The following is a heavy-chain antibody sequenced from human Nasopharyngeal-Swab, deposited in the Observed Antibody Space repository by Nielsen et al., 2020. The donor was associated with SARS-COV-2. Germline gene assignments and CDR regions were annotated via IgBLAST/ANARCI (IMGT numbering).Heavy chain of an antibody. CDR3: AKDRDSGDDSDDYYHYYGMDV. V-gene: IGHV3-23*01. J-gene: IGHJ6*02. CDR1: GFTFSTYA. CDR2: ISGSDYST. D-gene: IGHD5-12*01. Sequence: GGSLRLSCAASGFTFSTYAISWVRQALGKGLEWVSVISGSDYSTHYADSVKGRFTISRDNSKNTVSLQMNSLRAEDTAIYYCAKDRDSGDDSDDYYHYYGMDVWGQGTTVTVFS.